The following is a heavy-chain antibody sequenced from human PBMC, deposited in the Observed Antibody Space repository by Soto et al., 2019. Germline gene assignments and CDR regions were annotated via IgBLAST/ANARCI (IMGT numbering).Heavy chain of an antibody. CDR2: ISYDGSNK. D-gene: IGHD3-3*01. CDR3: ARDFYDFWSGLPHY. V-gene: IGHV3-30-3*01. CDR1: GFTFSSYA. J-gene: IGHJ4*02. Sequence: PGGSLRLSCAASGFTFSSYAMHWVRQAPGKGLEWVAVISYDGSNKYYADSVKGRFTISRDNSKNTLYLQMNSLRAEDTAVYYCARDFYDFWSGLPHYWGQGTLVTVSS.